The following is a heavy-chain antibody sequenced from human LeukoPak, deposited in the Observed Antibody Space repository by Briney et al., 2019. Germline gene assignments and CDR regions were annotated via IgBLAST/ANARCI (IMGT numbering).Heavy chain of an antibody. V-gene: IGHV3-20*04. Sequence: GGSLRLSCAASGFTFDDYGMSWVRQAPGKGLEWVSGINWNGGSTGYADSVKGRFTISRDNAKNPLYLQMNSLRAEDTALYYCARDSGGSGSYYKAGAFDIWGQGTMVTVSS. CDR2: INWNGGST. D-gene: IGHD3-10*01. J-gene: IGHJ3*02. CDR1: GFTFDDYG. CDR3: ARDSGGSGSYYKAGAFDI.